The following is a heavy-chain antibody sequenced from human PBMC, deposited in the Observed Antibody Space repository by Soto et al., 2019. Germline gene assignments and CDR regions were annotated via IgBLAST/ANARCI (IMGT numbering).Heavy chain of an antibody. CDR3: AASDCSSTSCYQMSETNYAFDI. CDR1: GFTFSSYG. CDR2: ISYDGSNK. Sequence: GGSMRHSCAASGFTFSSYGMHWVRQAPGKGLEWVAVISYDGSNKYYADSVKGRFTISRDNSKNTLYLQMNSLRAEDTAVYYCAASDCSSTSCYQMSETNYAFDIWGQGTMVTVSS. D-gene: IGHD2-2*01. V-gene: IGHV3-30*03. J-gene: IGHJ3*02.